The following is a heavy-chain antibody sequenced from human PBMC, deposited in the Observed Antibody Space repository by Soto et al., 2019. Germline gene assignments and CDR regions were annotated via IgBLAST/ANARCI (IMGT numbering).Heavy chain of an antibody. J-gene: IGHJ4*02. V-gene: IGHV1-3*01. D-gene: IGHD7-27*01. Sequence: ASVKVSCKASGYTFTNVHWVRQAPGQGLEWMGWINAGNGETRFSQKFQGRVTVTRDTSATTAYMEMSSLRSEDTAIYYCAISTNWDKPFDNWGQGTLVTVSS. CDR1: GYTFTN. CDR3: AISTNWDKPFDN. CDR2: INAGNGET.